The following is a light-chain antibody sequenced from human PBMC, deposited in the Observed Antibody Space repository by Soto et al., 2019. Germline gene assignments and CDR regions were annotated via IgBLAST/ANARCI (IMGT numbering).Light chain of an antibody. CDR1: QSVNSN. V-gene: IGKV3-15*01. CDR2: GAS. J-gene: IGKJ4*01. CDR3: QQYNEWPLT. Sequence: KVMTQSPATLSVSPGERATLSCRASQSVNSNLAWYQQKPGQAPRLLLYGASTRAIGIPARFSGSASGTELTLTIRSLQSEDSAVYYCQQYNEWPLTFGGGTKVEI.